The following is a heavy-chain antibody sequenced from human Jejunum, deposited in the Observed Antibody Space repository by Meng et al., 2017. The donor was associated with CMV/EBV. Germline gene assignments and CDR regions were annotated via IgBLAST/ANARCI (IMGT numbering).Heavy chain of an antibody. CDR1: DYY. J-gene: IGHJ6*02. D-gene: IGHD2-2*01. V-gene: IGHV3-11*04. CDR3: AREYCSSTSCYGYYGMDV. CDR2: ISSSGSTT. Sequence: DYYMSWIRPAPGKGLEWVSYISSSGSTTYYADSVKGRFTISRDNAKNSLYLQMNSLRAEDTAVYYCAREYCSSTSCYGYYGMDVWGQGTTVTVSS.